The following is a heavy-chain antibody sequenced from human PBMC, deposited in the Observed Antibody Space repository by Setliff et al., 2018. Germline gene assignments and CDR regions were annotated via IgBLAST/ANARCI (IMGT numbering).Heavy chain of an antibody. CDR2: FDPEDGET. J-gene: IGHJ3*02. V-gene: IGHV1-24*01. CDR1: GYALTELS. D-gene: IGHD2-15*01. Sequence: SVKVSCKVSGYALTELSMHWVRQAPGKGLEWMGGFDPEDGETIYAQKFQGRVTMTEDTSTDTAYMELSSLRSEDTAVYYCATNSGGNTIDAFDIWGQGTMVTVSS. CDR3: ATNSGGNTIDAFDI.